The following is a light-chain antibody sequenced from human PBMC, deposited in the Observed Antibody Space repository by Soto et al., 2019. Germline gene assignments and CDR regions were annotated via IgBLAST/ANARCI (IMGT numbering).Light chain of an antibody. CDR3: SSYTSRSTRV. CDR2: EVT. V-gene: IGLV2-14*01. J-gene: IGLJ1*01. Sequence: QSALTQPASVSGSPGQSITISCTGTSSDVGGYNSVSWYQQHPGKAPKLAIYEVTNRPSGISNRFSGSKSGNTASLTISGLQAEDEADYYCSSYTSRSTRVFGTGTKVTVL. CDR1: SSDVGGYNS.